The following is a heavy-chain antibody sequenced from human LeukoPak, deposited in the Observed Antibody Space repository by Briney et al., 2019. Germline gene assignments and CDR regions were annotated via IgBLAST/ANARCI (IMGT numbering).Heavy chain of an antibody. V-gene: IGHV4-30-2*01. Sequence: PSETLSLTCTVSGGFISSGGYYWSWIRQPPGKGLEWIGYIYHSGSTYYNPSLKSRVTISVDRSKNQFSLKLSSVTAADTAVYYCARDSGKQAPNFDYWGQGTLVTVSS. CDR1: GGFISSGGYY. CDR2: IYHSGST. J-gene: IGHJ4*02. CDR3: ARDSGKQAPNFDY. D-gene: IGHD6-13*01.